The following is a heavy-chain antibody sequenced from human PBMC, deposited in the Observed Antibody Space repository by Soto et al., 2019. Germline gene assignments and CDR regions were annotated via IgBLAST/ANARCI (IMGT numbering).Heavy chain of an antibody. D-gene: IGHD2-15*01. V-gene: IGHV3-7*03. J-gene: IGHJ4*02. CDR1: VFTFSVYW. CDR2: IKRDGSEV. Sequence: GGSLRLSCASSVFTFSVYWMSWVGQAPGRGLEWVANIKRDGSEVYYVDSVKGRFTISRDNAKDSLYLQMNSLRAEDTAIYYCARAPYCTGGSCSSRVPDYWGQGTMVTVSS. CDR3: ARAPYCTGGSCSSRVPDY.